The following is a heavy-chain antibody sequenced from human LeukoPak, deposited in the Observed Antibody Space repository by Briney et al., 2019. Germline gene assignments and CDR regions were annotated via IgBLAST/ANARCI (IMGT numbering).Heavy chain of an antibody. V-gene: IGHV4-59*01. CDR1: GVSISSYY. D-gene: IGHD7-27*01. Sequence: SETLSLTCTVSGVSISSYYWSWIRQPPGKGLEWIGHVYYSGTTKYKPSLKSRVTISVDMSRKQFSLNLNSVTAADTAVYYCATTGDLDPFDIWGQGTMVSVSS. CDR2: VYYSGTT. J-gene: IGHJ3*02. CDR3: ATTGDLDPFDI.